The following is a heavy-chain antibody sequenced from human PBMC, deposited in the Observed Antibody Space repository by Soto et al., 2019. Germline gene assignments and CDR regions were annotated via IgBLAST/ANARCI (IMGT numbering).Heavy chain of an antibody. Sequence: GGSLRISCAASGFTFSTYAMSWVRQAPGTGLEWDSSIDRNVGGSTNYAESVRGRFTISRDNSKDTLYLQMNSLRAEDTSVYYFVKLLAHSFDYCGQGTLVTVSS. J-gene: IGHJ4*02. CDR1: GFTFSTYA. V-gene: IGHV3-23*01. CDR3: VKLLAHSFDY. CDR2: IDRNVGGST.